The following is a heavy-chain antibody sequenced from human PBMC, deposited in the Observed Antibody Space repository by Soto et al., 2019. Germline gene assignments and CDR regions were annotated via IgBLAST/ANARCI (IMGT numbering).Heavy chain of an antibody. V-gene: IGHV4-28*01. D-gene: IGHD4-17*01. CDR3: ARKNGVLDAFDI. CDR1: GYSISSSNW. J-gene: IGHJ3*02. Sequence: SETLSLTCAVSGYSISSSNWWGWIRQPPGKGLEWIGYIYYSGSTYYNPSLKSRVTMSVDTSKNQFSLKLSSVTTVDTAVYYCARKNGVLDAFDIWGQGTMVTVSS. CDR2: IYYSGST.